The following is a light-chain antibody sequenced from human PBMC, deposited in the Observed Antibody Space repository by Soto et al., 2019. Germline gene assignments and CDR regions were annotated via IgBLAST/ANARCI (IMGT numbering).Light chain of an antibody. CDR1: SSDVGCYNY. V-gene: IGLV2-14*03. CDR2: DVS. CDR3: CSSTTSSTFA. J-gene: IGLJ1*01. Sequence: QSALTQPASVSGSPGQSIAISCTGTSSDVGCYNYVSWYQQHPGKAPKLMIYDVSNRPSGVSNRFSGSKSSNTASLTISGAEAEDDADCYCCSSTTSSTFAFGSGTKLTVL.